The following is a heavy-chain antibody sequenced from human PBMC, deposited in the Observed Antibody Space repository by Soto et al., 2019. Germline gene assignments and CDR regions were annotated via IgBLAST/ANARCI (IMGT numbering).Heavy chain of an antibody. J-gene: IGHJ4*02. CDR1: GFPFDNYA. Sequence: PGGSLRLSCEASGFPFDNYAMSWDRQAPGKGLEWVSAISGGSPKEFYAESVKGRFTISRDNSKNTLFLEMNRRRADDAALYYCAKDFSRDSFSQKPSCGGGCYTLDSWGQGTQVTVSS. CDR2: ISGGSPKE. D-gene: IGHD2-21*02. V-gene: IGHV3-23*01. CDR3: AKDFSRDSFSQKPSCGGGCYTLDS.